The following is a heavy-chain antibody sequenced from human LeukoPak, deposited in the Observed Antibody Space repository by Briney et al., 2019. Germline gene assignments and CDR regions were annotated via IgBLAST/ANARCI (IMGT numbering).Heavy chain of an antibody. Sequence: PRRSLRLSCAASGFAFSGYRMHWVRQVPGKGLEWVAFISYDGSHKDYADSVRGRFTIAKDSSRNTLYLQMSSLGAEDTAVYYCARADYCTAISCYGVFYYGMEVWGQGTTVTVSS. CDR1: GFAFSGYR. CDR3: ARADYCTAISCYGVFYYGMEV. CDR2: ISYDGSHK. J-gene: IGHJ6*02. D-gene: IGHD2-2*01. V-gene: IGHV3-33*05.